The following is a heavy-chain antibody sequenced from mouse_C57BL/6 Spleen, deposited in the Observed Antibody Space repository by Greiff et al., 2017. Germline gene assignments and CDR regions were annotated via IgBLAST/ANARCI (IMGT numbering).Heavy chain of an antibody. CDR1: GYAFSSSW. D-gene: IGHD1-1*01. CDR2: IYPGDGDT. CDR3: ARTDYYGWYFDV. J-gene: IGHJ1*03. V-gene: IGHV1-82*01. Sequence: VQLQQSGPELVKPGASVTISCKASGYAFSSSWMNWVKQRPGKGLEWIGRIYPGDGDTNYNGKFKGTAPLTADKSSSTAYMQLSSLTSEDSAVYFCARTDYYGWYFDVWGTGTTVTVSS.